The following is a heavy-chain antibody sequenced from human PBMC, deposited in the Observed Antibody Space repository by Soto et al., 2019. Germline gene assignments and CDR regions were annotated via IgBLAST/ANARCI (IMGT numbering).Heavy chain of an antibody. Sequence: QVQLVESGGGVVQPGRSLRLSCAASGFTFSSYGMHWVRQAPGKGREWVAVIWYDGSNKYYADSVKGRFTISRDNSKNTLYLQMNSLRAEDTAVYYCARGEKRGKYYFDYWGQGTLVTVSS. CDR1: GFTFSSYG. CDR2: IWYDGSNK. V-gene: IGHV3-33*01. CDR3: ARGEKRGKYYFDY. J-gene: IGHJ4*02. D-gene: IGHD3-10*01.